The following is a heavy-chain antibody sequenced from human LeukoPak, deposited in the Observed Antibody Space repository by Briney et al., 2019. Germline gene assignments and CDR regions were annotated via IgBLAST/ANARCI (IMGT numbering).Heavy chain of an antibody. CDR1: GFTFNNAW. CDR2: IYSDGST. V-gene: IGHV3-53*01. J-gene: IGHJ4*02. Sequence: PRGSLRLSCAASGFTFNNAWMSWVRQAPGKGLEWVSVIYSDGSTKYADSVKARFTISRDNSKNTVYLQMNSLRVEDTAVYYCARATLDNWGQGTLVTVSS. CDR3: ARATLDN.